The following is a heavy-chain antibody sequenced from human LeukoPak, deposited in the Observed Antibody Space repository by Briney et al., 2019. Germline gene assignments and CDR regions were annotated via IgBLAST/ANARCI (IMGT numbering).Heavy chain of an antibody. Sequence: ASVKVSCKASGYTFTRYDFNWVRQAPGQGLEWMGWINPNSGGTNYAQKFQGRVTMTRDTSISTAYMELSRLRSDDTAVYYCARGIAARFDYWGQGTLVTVSS. D-gene: IGHD6-6*01. CDR2: INPNSGGT. CDR1: GYTFTRYD. CDR3: ARGIAARFDY. J-gene: IGHJ4*02. V-gene: IGHV1-2*02.